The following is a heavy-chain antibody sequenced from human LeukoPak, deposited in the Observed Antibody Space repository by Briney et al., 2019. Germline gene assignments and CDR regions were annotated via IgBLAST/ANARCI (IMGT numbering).Heavy chain of an antibody. V-gene: IGHV3-21*01. D-gene: IGHD6-19*01. CDR1: GFTFSSYS. Sequence: PGGPLRLSCAASGFTFSSYSMNWVRQAPGKGLEWVSSISSSSSYIYYADSVKGRFTISRDNAKNSLYLQMNSLRAEDTAVYYCASDIAVAGLFDYWGQGTLVTVSS. CDR3: ASDIAVAGLFDY. CDR2: ISSSSSYI. J-gene: IGHJ4*02.